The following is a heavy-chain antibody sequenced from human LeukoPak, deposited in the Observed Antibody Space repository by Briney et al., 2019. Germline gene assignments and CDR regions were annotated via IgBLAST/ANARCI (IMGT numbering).Heavy chain of an antibody. D-gene: IGHD3-22*01. Sequence: PSETLSLTCTVSGGSISSYYWSWIRQPPGKGLEWIGYIYYSGSTNYNPSLKSRVTISVDTSKNQFSLKLSSVTAADTAVYYCARVTTMIVEDAFDIWGQGTMATVSS. J-gene: IGHJ3*02. CDR2: IYYSGST. V-gene: IGHV4-59*01. CDR3: ARVTTMIVEDAFDI. CDR1: GGSISSYY.